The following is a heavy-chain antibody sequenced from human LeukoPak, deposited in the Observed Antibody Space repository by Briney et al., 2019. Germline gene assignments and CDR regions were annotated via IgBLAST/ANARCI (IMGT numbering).Heavy chain of an antibody. D-gene: IGHD3-10*01. CDR1: GGSISSYY. CDR2: IYYSGST. Sequence: SETLSLTCTVSGGSISSYYWSWIRQPPGKGLEWIGYIYYSGSTNYNPSLKSRVTISVDTSKNQFSLKLSSVTAADTAVYYCARDGEGIPLDYWGQGTLVTVSS. CDR3: ARDGEGIPLDY. V-gene: IGHV4-59*01. J-gene: IGHJ4*02.